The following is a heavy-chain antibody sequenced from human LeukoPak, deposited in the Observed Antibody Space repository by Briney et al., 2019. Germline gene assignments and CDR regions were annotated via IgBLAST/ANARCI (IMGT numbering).Heavy chain of an antibody. Sequence: GGSLRLSCAASGFTFSSYSMNWVRQAPGKGLEWVSSISSSSSYIYYADSVKGRFTISRDNAKNSLYLQMNSLRAEDTAVYYCARGGVWGSYSSYYFDYWGQGTLVTVSS. V-gene: IGHV3-21*01. CDR3: ARGGVWGSYSSYYFDY. CDR2: ISSSSSYI. D-gene: IGHD3-16*02. J-gene: IGHJ4*02. CDR1: GFTFSSYS.